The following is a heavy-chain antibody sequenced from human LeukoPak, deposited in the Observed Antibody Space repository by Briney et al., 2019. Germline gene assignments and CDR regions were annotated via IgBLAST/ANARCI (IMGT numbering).Heavy chain of an antibody. CDR1: GFTFSSYA. V-gene: IGHV3-30-3*01. D-gene: IGHD3-22*01. CDR2: ISNDGSNK. J-gene: IGHJ4*02. Sequence: GGSLRLSCAASGFTFSSYAMHWVRQAPGKGLEWVAVISNDGSNKYYADSVKGRFTISRDNSKNTLYLQMNSLRAEDTAVYYCARDGNTRIIVVMPDYWGQGNLVTVSS. CDR3: ARDGNTRIIVVMPDY.